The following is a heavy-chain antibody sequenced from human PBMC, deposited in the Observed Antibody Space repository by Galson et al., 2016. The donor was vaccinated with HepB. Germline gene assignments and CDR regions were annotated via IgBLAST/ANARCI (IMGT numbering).Heavy chain of an antibody. CDR1: GFTFRSFG. Sequence: SLRLSCAGSGFTFRSFGMHWVRQAPGKGLEWVGVIWYDGSSQYYGDSVKGRFTISRDNSKNMLFLQMNSLRADDTAIYYCAKWGGGDSYGQLLDYWGQGTLFTVAS. V-gene: IGHV3-33*06. D-gene: IGHD5-18*01. J-gene: IGHJ4*02. CDR3: AKWGGGDSYGQLLDY. CDR2: IWYDGSSQ.